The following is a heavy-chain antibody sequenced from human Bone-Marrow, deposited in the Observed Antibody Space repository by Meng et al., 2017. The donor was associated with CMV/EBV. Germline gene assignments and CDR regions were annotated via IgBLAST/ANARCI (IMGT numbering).Heavy chain of an antibody. CDR2: ISGSGGST. V-gene: IGHV3-23*01. CDR1: GFTFSSYA. CDR3: AKLEYSSSWYLDD. J-gene: IGHJ4*02. D-gene: IGHD6-13*01. Sequence: GGSLRLACAASGFTFSSYAMSWVRQAPGKGLEWVSAISGSGGSTYYADSVKGRFTISRDNSKNTLYLQMNSLRAEDTAVYYCAKLEYSSSWYLDDWGQGTLVTVSS.